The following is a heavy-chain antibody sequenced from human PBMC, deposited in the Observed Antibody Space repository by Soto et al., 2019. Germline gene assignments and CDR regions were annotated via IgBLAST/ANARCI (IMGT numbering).Heavy chain of an antibody. CDR2: IHYRGST. Sequence: QVQLQESGPGLVEPSQTLSLTCTVSGGSIRSGDYYWSWIRQHPGKGLEWIGYIHYRGSTYYNPSLKSRVIISVDPSKNQFSLNLSSLTAADTAVYYCARATKYDYGSGSHYVWGQGTTVTVSS. V-gene: IGHV4-31*03. CDR3: ARATKYDYGSGSHYV. J-gene: IGHJ6*02. CDR1: GGSIRSGDYY. D-gene: IGHD3-10*01.